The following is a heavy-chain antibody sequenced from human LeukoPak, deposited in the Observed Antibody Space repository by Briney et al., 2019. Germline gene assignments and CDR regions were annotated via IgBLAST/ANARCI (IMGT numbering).Heavy chain of an antibody. CDR3: ARTLEYYGSGSYYNGAWYYYYYYMDV. D-gene: IGHD3-10*01. CDR1: GGSISSYY. Sequence: SETLSLTCTVSGGSISSYYWSWIRQPPGKGLEWIGTIYHSGSAYYNPSLKSRLTISIDTSKNQFYLKLSSVTAADTAVYYCARTLEYYGSGSYYNGAWYYYYYYMDVWGKGTTVTISS. V-gene: IGHV4-59*01. CDR2: IYHSGSA. J-gene: IGHJ6*03.